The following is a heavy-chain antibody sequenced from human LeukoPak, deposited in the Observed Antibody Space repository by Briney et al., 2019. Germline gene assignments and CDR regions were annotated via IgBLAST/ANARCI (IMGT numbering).Heavy chain of an antibody. CDR2: ISYDGSNK. V-gene: IGHV3-30*18. J-gene: IGHJ4*02. CDR3: AKDEERGYSGIAVAGTTFDY. D-gene: IGHD6-19*01. Sequence: GGSLRLSCAASGFTFSSFGMHWVRQAPGKGLEWVAVISYDGSNKYYADSVKGRFTISGDNSKNTLYLQMNSLRAEDTAVYYCAKDEERGYSGIAVAGTTFDYWGQGTLVTVSS. CDR1: GFTFSSFG.